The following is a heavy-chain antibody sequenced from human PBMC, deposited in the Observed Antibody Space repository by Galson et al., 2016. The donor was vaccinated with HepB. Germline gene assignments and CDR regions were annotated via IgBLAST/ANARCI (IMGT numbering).Heavy chain of an antibody. Sequence: SLRLSCAASGFTFNTYGMNWVRQAPGKGLEWVSCISSASSIKYYADSVKGRFTISRDNARHSLYLEMNSLKGEDTAMYYCARDYVPGAWGKGVLVTVSS. J-gene: IGHJ5*02. CDR3: ARDYVPGA. V-gene: IGHV3-48*04. D-gene: IGHD3-10*01. CDR2: ISSASSIK. CDR1: GFTFNTYG.